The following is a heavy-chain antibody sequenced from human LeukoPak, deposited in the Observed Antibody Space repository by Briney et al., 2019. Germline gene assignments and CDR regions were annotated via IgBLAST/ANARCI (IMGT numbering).Heavy chain of an antibody. CDR3: ARGTLRFLEWLIDY. Sequence: PETLSLTCAVYGGSFSGYYWSWIRQPPGKGLEWIGEINHSGSTNYNPSLKSRVTISVDTSKNQFSLKLSSVTAADTAVYYCARGTLRFLEWLIDYWGQGTLVTVSS. J-gene: IGHJ4*02. V-gene: IGHV4-34*01. CDR1: GGSFSGYY. CDR2: INHSGST. D-gene: IGHD3-3*01.